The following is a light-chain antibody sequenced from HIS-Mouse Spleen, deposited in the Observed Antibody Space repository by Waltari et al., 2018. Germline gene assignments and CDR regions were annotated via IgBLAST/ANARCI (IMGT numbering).Light chain of an antibody. CDR2: YKSDSDK. V-gene: IGLV5-45*02. CDR3: MIWHSSAWV. CDR1: SGINVGTYR. J-gene: IGLJ3*02. Sequence: QAVLTQPSSLSASPGASASPTFPLRSGINVGTYRIYWYQPKPGSPPQDLLRYKSDSDKQQGSGVPSRFSGSKDASANAGILLISGLQSEDEADYYCMIWHSSAWVFGGGTKLTVL.